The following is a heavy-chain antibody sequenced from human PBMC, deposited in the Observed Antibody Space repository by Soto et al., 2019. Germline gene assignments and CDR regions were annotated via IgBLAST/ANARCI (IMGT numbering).Heavy chain of an antibody. V-gene: IGHV1-2*04. CDR3: ARARSTAAGLFDY. Sequence: ASVKVSCKASGYTFTGYYMHWVRQAPGQGLEWMGWINPNSGGTNYAQKFQGWVTMTRDTSISTAYMELSRLRAEDTAVYYCARARSTAAGLFDYWGLGTLVTVSS. CDR1: GYTFTGYY. J-gene: IGHJ4*02. D-gene: IGHD6-13*01. CDR2: INPNSGGT.